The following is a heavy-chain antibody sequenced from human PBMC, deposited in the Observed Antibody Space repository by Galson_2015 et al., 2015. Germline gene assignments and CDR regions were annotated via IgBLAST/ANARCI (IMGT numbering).Heavy chain of an antibody. V-gene: IGHV3-7*03. Sequence: SLRLSCAASGFIFSNYWMSWVRQAPGKGPEWVATIKHDGSGEFYVGTVKGRFTISRDNSKNTLYLQMNSLRAEDTAVYYCARAGTTVTGFDPWGQGTLVTVSS. CDR3: ARAGTTVTGFDP. CDR2: IKHDGSGE. CDR1: GFIFSNYW. J-gene: IGHJ5*02. D-gene: IGHD4-17*01.